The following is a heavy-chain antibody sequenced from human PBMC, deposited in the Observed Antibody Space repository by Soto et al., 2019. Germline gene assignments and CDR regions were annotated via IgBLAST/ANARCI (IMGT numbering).Heavy chain of an antibody. D-gene: IGHD2-2*01. CDR3: AKGIIRYCSSTSCYSDYYGMDV. J-gene: IGHJ6*02. CDR2: ISGSGGST. V-gene: IGHV3-23*01. CDR1: GFTFSSYA. Sequence: GGSLRLSCAASGFTFSSYAMSWVRQAPGKGLEWVSAISGSGGSTYYADSVKGRFTISRDNSKNTLYLQMNSLRAEDTAVYCCAKGIIRYCSSTSCYSDYYGMDVWGQGTTVTVSS.